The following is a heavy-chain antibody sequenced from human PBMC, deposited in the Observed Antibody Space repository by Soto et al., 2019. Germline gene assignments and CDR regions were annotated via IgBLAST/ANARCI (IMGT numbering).Heavy chain of an antibody. CDR3: ARDLRITMIVVVPGHYYYYGMDV. V-gene: IGHV3-30-3*01. CDR1: GFTFSSYA. Sequence: GGSLRLSCAASGFTFSSYAMHWVRQAPGKGLEWVAVISYDGSNKYYADSVKGRFTISRDNSKNTLYLQMNSLRAEDTAVYYCARDLRITMIVVVPGHYYYYGMDVWGQGTTVTVSS. D-gene: IGHD3-22*01. CDR2: ISYDGSNK. J-gene: IGHJ6*02.